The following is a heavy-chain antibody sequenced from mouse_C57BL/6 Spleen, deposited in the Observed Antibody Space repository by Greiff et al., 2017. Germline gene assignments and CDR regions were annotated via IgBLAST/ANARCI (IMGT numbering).Heavy chain of an antibody. Sequence: QVQLQQSGAELVRPGTSVQMSCKASGYTFTNYWIGWAKQRPGHGLEWIGDIFPGGGYTNYNEKFKGKATLTADKSSSTAYMQVSSLPSEDSAIYYCARYSNYVFDYWGQGTTRTVSS. V-gene: IGHV1-63*01. CDR1: GYTFTNYW. CDR2: IFPGGGYT. D-gene: IGHD2-5*01. CDR3: ARYSNYVFDY. J-gene: IGHJ2*01.